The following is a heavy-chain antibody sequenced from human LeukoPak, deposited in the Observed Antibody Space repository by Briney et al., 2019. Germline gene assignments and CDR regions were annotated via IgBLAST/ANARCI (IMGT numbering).Heavy chain of an antibody. J-gene: IGHJ4*02. CDR3: ARERLPSLLAVAGYFDY. D-gene: IGHD6-19*01. V-gene: IGHV4-39*02. CDR1: GGSISSSSYY. CDR2: IYYSGST. Sequence: PSETLSLTCTVSGGSISSSSYYWGWIRQPPGKWLEWIGSIYYSGSTYYNPSLKSRVTISVDTSKNQFSLKLSSVTAADTAVYYCARERLPSLLAVAGYFDYWGQGTLVTVSS.